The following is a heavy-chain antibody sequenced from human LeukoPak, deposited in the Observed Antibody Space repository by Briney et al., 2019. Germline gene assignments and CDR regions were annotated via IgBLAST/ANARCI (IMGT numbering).Heavy chain of an antibody. CDR2: IYYSGST. D-gene: IGHD5-12*01. V-gene: IGHV4-59*08. J-gene: IGHJ4*02. CDR1: GGSISSYY. Sequence: KPSETLSLTCTVSGGSISSYYWSWIRQPPGKGLEWIGYIYYSGSTNYNPSLKSRVTISVDTSKNQFSLKLSSVTAADTAVYYCARVLHSGYGTYYFDYWGQGTLVTVSS. CDR3: ARVLHSGYGTYYFDY.